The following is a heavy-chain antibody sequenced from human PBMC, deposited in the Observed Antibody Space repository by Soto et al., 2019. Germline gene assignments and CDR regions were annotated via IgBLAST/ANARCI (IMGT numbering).Heavy chain of an antibody. D-gene: IGHD2-2*01. V-gene: IGHV1-69*02. CDR1: GGTFSSYT. Sequence: QVQLVQSGAEVKKPGSSVKVSCKASGGTFSSYTISWVRQAPGQGLEWMGRIIPILGIANYAQKFQGRVTITADKSTSTDYMELSSLRSEDTAVYYCARGYEGYCSSTSCPTKHFDYWGQGTLVTVSS. CDR2: IIPILGIA. CDR3: ARGYEGYCSSTSCPTKHFDY. J-gene: IGHJ4*02.